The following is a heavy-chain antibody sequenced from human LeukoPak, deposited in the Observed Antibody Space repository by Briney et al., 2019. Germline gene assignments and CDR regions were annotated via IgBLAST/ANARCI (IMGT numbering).Heavy chain of an antibody. V-gene: IGHV3-64*01. CDR1: EFTFSTYA. CDR2: LSSNGVSS. CDR3: ARAMYYYDSSGYEVGY. Sequence: GGSLRLSCAASEFTFSTYAMHWVRQAPGKGLEYVSGLSSNGVSSYYANSVKGRFTISRDNSKNTLYLQMNSLRAEDTAVYYCARAMYYYDSSGYEVGYWGQGTLVTVSS. D-gene: IGHD3-22*01. J-gene: IGHJ4*02.